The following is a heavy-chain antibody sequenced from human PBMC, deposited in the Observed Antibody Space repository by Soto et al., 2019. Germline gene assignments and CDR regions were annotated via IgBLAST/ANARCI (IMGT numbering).Heavy chain of an antibody. D-gene: IGHD2-2*01. V-gene: IGHV4-59*08. CDR1: GGSISSYY. CDR3: ARHARNCSSTSCPTASSYYYYYMDV. CDR2: IYYSGST. J-gene: IGHJ6*03. Sequence: SETLSLTCTVSGGSISSYYWSWIRQPPGKGLEWIGYIYYSGSTNYNPSLKSRVTISVDTSKNQFSLKLSSVTAADTAVYYCARHARNCSSTSCPTASSYYYYYMDVWGKGTTVTVSS.